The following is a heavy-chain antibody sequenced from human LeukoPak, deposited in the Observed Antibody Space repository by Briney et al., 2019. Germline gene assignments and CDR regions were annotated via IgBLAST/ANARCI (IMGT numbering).Heavy chain of an antibody. Sequence: ASVKVSCKASGYTFTSYDINWVRQATGQGLXXXXXXXXXXXXXXXXXXXXXXXXXXXNTSISTAYMELSSLRSEDTAVYYCARGIAAADFDYWGQGTLVTVSS. V-gene: IGHV1-8*01. D-gene: IGHD6-13*01. CDR3: ARGIAAADFDY. J-gene: IGHJ4*02. CDR2: XXXXXXXX. CDR1: GYTFTSYD.